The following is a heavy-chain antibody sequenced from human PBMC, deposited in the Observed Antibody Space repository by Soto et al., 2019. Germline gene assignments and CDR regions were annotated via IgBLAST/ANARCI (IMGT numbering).Heavy chain of an antibody. D-gene: IGHD4-17*01. Sequence: GGSLRLSCAASGFTFSDYYMSWIRQAPGKGLEWVSYISSSGSTIYYADSVKGRFTISRDNAKNSLYLQMNSLRAEDTAVYYCARTRKVTTLSYYYMDVWGKGTPVTVSS. CDR2: ISSSGSTI. J-gene: IGHJ6*03. CDR3: ARTRKVTTLSYYYMDV. CDR1: GFTFSDYY. V-gene: IGHV3-11*01.